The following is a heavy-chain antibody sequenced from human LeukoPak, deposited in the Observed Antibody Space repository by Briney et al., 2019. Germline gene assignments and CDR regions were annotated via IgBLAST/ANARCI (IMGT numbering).Heavy chain of an antibody. V-gene: IGHV3-74*01. CDR3: ARGLSYAVAYGDY. D-gene: IGHD6-19*01. CDR1: GFIFCDYW. J-gene: IGHJ4*02. Sequence: GGSLRLSCAPSGFIFCDYWFHWVRQTPGQGLVWVAAINRDGTGTSHADSVRGRFTVSRDNAKNTLYLQLNSLRADDTAVYYCARGLSYAVAYGDYWGQGTLVTVSS. CDR2: INRDGTGT.